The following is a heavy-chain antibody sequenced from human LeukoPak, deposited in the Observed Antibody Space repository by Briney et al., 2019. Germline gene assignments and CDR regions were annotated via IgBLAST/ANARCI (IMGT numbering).Heavy chain of an antibody. CDR3: VRSPTSGTYYNRPYYFDY. CDR1: GYTFTAYL. D-gene: IGHD3-10*01. CDR2: INPNRGET. V-gene: IGHV1-2*02. Sequence: ASVKVSCEASGYTFTAYLLHWVRQAPGQGLEWMGWINPNRGETDYAQNFQGRVTMTKDTSINTAYMDLNRLRPGDTAVYYCVRSPTSGTYYNRPYYFDYWGQGTLVTVSS. J-gene: IGHJ4*02.